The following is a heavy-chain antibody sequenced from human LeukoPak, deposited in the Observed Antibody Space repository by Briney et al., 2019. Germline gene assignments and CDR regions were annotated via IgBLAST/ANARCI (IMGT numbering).Heavy chain of an antibody. CDR1: GFTFSSYA. Sequence: GGSLRLSCAASGFTFSSYAMSWVRQAPGKGLEWVSAISGSGGSTYYADSVKGRFTISRDNSKNTLYLQMNSLRAEDTAVYYCAKSRAYYYDSSGTDCWGQGTLVTVSS. V-gene: IGHV3-23*01. CDR2: ISGSGGST. D-gene: IGHD3-22*01. J-gene: IGHJ4*02. CDR3: AKSRAYYYDSSGTDC.